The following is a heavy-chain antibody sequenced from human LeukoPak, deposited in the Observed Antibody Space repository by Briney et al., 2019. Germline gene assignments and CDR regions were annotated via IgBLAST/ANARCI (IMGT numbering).Heavy chain of an antibody. CDR1: GFTFSSYS. Sequence: GGSLRLSCAASGFTFSSYSMNWVRQAPGKGLEWVSSISSSSSYIYYADSVKGRFTISRDNAKNSLYLQMNSLRAEDTAVYYCARDPHAYYYGSGSYQNWGQGTLVTVSS. CDR3: ARDPHAYYYGSGSYQN. D-gene: IGHD3-10*01. CDR2: ISSSSSYI. J-gene: IGHJ4*02. V-gene: IGHV3-21*01.